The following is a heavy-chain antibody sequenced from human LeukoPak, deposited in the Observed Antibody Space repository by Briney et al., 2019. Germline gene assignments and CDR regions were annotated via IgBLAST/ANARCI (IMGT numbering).Heavy chain of an antibody. J-gene: IGHJ6*02. V-gene: IGHV3-49*04. CDR3: TRWGYYYGMDV. Sequence: QPGRSLRLSCTASGFTFGDYAMSWVRQAPGKGLEWVGFIRSKAYGGTTEYAASVKGRFTISGDDSKSIAYLQMNSLKTEDTAVYYCTRWGYYYGMDVWGQGTTVTVSS. CDR1: GFTFGDYA. CDR2: IRSKAYGGTT. D-gene: IGHD3-16*01.